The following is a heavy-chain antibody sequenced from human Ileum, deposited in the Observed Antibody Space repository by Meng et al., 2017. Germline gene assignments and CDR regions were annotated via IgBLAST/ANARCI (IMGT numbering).Heavy chain of an antibody. Sequence: GGSLRLSCAATGFTFSTYWMHWVRQAPGQGLEWVSRIDSDGRDPSYADSVKGRFTISRDNAKNTLFLQMNSLRPEDTAVHYCARALGYSPYWGQGTLVTVSS. CDR2: IDSDGRDP. J-gene: IGHJ4*02. V-gene: IGHV3-74*01. D-gene: IGHD3-16*01. CDR3: ARALGYSPY. CDR1: GFTFSTYW.